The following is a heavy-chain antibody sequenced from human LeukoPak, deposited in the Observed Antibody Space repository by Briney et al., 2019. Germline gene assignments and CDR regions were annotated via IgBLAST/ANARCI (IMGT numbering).Heavy chain of an antibody. J-gene: IGHJ3*02. CDR2: ISSSSSYI. D-gene: IGHD2-2*01. CDR1: GFTFSTYS. CDR3: ARDQCSSTSCYGPDAFDI. Sequence: PGGSLRLSCAASGFTFSTYSMNWVRQAPGTGLEWVSSISSSSSYIYYADSVKGRFTISRENAKNSLYLQMNSLRAEDTAVYYCARDQCSSTSCYGPDAFDIWGQGTMVTVSS. V-gene: IGHV3-21*01.